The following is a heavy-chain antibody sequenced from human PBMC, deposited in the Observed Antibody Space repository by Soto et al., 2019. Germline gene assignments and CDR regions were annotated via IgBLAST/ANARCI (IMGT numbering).Heavy chain of an antibody. D-gene: IGHD3-10*01. V-gene: IGHV4-34*01. J-gene: IGHJ4*02. CDR2: INHSGST. CDR3: AGILAPSTGNDY. CDR1: GGSFSGYY. Sequence: SETLSLTCAVYGGSFSGYYWSWIRQPPGKGLEWIGEINHSGSTNYNPSLKSRVTISVDTSKNQFSLKLSSVTAADTAVYYCAGILAPSTGNDYWGQGTRVPVSS.